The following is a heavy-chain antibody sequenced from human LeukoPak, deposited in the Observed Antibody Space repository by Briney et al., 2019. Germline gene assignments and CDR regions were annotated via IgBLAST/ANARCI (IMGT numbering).Heavy chain of an antibody. J-gene: IGHJ4*02. CDR1: GFTLSTYG. CDR2: ISGSGGSI. CDR3: AGRGSGSYFDF. V-gene: IGHV3-23*01. D-gene: IGHD3-10*01. Sequence: GGSLRLSCSASGFTLSTYGLNWVRQAPGQGLEWVSAISGSGGSIYYADSVKGRFTISRDNSKNTLYLQMNSLRAEDTAVYYCAGRGSGSYFDFWGPGTLVTVSS.